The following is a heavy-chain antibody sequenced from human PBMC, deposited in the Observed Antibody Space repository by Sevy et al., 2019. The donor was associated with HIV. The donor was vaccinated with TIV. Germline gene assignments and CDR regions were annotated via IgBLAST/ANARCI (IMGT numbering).Heavy chain of an antibody. CDR3: AREEWLKFFDY. V-gene: IGHV1-46*01. Sequence: ASVKDSCKASGYTISTYHMHWVRQAPGQGLEWMGIINPSGGSTDYAQKFQGRVSMTRDTSTSTVYMELSSLRSEDTAVYYCAREEWLKFFDYWGQGTLVTVSS. CDR2: INPSGGST. J-gene: IGHJ4*02. D-gene: IGHD3-3*01. CDR1: GYTISTYH.